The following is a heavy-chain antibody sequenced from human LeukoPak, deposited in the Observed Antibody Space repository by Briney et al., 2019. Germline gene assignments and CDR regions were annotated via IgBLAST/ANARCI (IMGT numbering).Heavy chain of an antibody. Sequence: ASVKVSCKASGYSFTSYYMHWVRQAPGQGLEWMGIINPSSSSTSYARKLQGRVTMTTDTSTSTAYMELRSLRSDDTAVYYCAITTPDYGDYSSWYFDYWGQGTLVTVSS. CDR1: GYSFTSYY. J-gene: IGHJ4*02. D-gene: IGHD4-17*01. CDR2: INPSSSST. V-gene: IGHV1-46*01. CDR3: AITTPDYGDYSSWYFDY.